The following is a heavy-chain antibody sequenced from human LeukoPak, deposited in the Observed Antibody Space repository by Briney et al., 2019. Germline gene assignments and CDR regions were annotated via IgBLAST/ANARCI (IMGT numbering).Heavy chain of an antibody. CDR1: GFTFSRFR. J-gene: IGHJ5*02. Sequence: GGSLRLSCAASGFTFSRFRMSWVRQPPGKGLEWVANINQDGSEIYYVDSVRGRFTVSTDNAKNSLYLQMNSLRAEDTAVYYCARDPLRRHYYDSSGPNWSDPWGQGTLVTVSS. CDR2: INQDGSEI. CDR3: ARDPLRRHYYDSSGPNWSDP. D-gene: IGHD3-22*01. V-gene: IGHV3-7*01.